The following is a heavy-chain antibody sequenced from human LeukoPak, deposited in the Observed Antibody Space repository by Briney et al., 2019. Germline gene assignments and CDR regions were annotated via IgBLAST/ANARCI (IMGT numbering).Heavy chain of an antibody. Sequence: ASVKVSCKASGYTFTSYAMHWVRQAPGQRLEWMGWINAGNGNTKYSQKFQGRVTITRDTSASTAYMELSSLRSEDTAVYYCARKPAYSSSWYDPSEYFQHWGQGTLVTVSS. CDR3: ARKPAYSSSWYDPSEYFQH. CDR2: INAGNGNT. CDR1: GYTFTSYA. V-gene: IGHV1-3*01. D-gene: IGHD6-13*01. J-gene: IGHJ1*01.